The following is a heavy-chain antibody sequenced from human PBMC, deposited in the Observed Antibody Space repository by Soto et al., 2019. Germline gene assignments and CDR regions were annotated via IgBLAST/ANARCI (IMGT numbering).Heavy chain of an antibody. D-gene: IGHD1-1*01. J-gene: IGHJ1*01. CDR1: GYSFATSG. V-gene: IGHV1-18*01. Sequence: QVKLVQSGTEVKKPGASMKVSCKASGYSFATSGISWVRQAPGQGLEWMGWISAYNGNTNYEQKLQDRVTMTTDTSTSTAYLELRSLRSDDTAVYYCARGAMAGNEVPGDWGQGTLVTVSS. CDR2: ISAYNGNT. CDR3: ARGAMAGNEVPGD.